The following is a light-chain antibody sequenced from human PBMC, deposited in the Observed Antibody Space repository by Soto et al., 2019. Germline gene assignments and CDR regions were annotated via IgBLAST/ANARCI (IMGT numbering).Light chain of an antibody. V-gene: IGKV3-20*01. J-gene: IGKJ1*01. CDR3: QQYGDSPRT. CDR2: GAS. CDR1: QSVSSGF. Sequence: EIVLTQSPGTLSLSPGERATLSCRASQSVSSGFLAWYQQKPGQAPRLLIYGASSRATGIPDRFSGSGSGTDFTLTISRLEPEDFAVYYCQQYGDSPRTFGQRTKVEIK.